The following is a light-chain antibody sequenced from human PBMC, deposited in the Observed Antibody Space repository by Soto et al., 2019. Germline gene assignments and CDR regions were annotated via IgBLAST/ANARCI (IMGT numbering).Light chain of an antibody. Sequence: EIVLTQSPATLSLSPGERATLSCRASLSISNYLAWYLQKPGQPPRLLIYDASNRATGIPARFSGSGSGTDFTLTISGLDPEDFAVYYCQQRHNWPITFGQGTRLEIK. CDR1: LSISNY. J-gene: IGKJ5*01. CDR3: QQRHNWPIT. CDR2: DAS. V-gene: IGKV3-11*01.